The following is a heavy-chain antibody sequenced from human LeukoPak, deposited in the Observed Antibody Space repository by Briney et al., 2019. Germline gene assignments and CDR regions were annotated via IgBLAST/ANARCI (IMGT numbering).Heavy chain of an antibody. V-gene: IGHV3-23*01. CDR2: ISGSGAST. Sequence: AGGSLRLSCTASGFTFGNYALSWFRQAPGKGLEWVSGISGSGASTYYAESVTGRFTISRDNSMNTLYLQMNSLRAEDTAVYYCSNAPPPEMTMIGGDYWGQGTLVTVSS. D-gene: IGHD3-16*01. CDR3: SNAPPPEMTMIGGDY. CDR1: GFTFGNYA. J-gene: IGHJ4*02.